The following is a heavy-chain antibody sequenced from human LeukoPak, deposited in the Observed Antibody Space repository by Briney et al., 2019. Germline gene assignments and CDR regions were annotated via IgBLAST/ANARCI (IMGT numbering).Heavy chain of an antibody. Sequence: GGSLRLSCAASGFTFIGYAMSWVRQAPGEGLEWVSTISGSGGSTYYADSVKGRLTISRDNSKNTLYLQMNSLRAEDTAVYYCSKVYSGYDNSHDYWGQGTLVTVSS. V-gene: IGHV3-23*01. D-gene: IGHD5-12*01. CDR2: ISGSGGST. J-gene: IGHJ4*02. CDR1: GFTFIGYA. CDR3: SKVYSGYDNSHDY.